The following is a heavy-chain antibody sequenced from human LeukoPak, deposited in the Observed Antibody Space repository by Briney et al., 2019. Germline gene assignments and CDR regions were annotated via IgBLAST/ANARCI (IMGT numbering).Heavy chain of an antibody. Sequence: PGGSLRLSCAASGFTFSSYAMSWVRQAPGKGLEWVSAISGSGGSTYYADSVKGRFTISRDNSKNTLYLQMNSLRAEDTAVYYCAKDRPQCSSGWYLHYFDYWGQGTLVTVSS. V-gene: IGHV3-23*01. J-gene: IGHJ4*02. CDR2: ISGSGGST. CDR3: AKDRPQCSSGWYLHYFDY. D-gene: IGHD6-19*01. CDR1: GFTFSSYA.